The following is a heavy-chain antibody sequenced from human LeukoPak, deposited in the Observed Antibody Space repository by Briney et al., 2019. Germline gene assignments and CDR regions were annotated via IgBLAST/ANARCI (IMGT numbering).Heavy chain of an antibody. Sequence: PGGSLRLSCAASGNNFSSYSMNWVRQAPGKGLEWVSSISSSSRYIYYADSVKGRFTISRDNSKNTLYLQMNSLRAEDTAVYYCAGSGYYSFYYYGMDVWGQGTTVTVSS. CDR2: ISSSSRYI. D-gene: IGHD3-22*01. J-gene: IGHJ6*02. V-gene: IGHV3-21*01. CDR1: GNNFSSYS. CDR3: AGSGYYSFYYYGMDV.